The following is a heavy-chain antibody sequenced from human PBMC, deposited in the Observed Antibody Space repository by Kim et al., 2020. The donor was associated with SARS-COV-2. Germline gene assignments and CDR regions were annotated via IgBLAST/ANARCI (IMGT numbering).Heavy chain of an antibody. V-gene: IGHV6-1*01. Sequence: AVSVKSRLAINADTSKNQFSLQLNSVTPEDTAVYFCARDGDNSNWYEFDYWGQGTLVTVSS. D-gene: IGHD6-13*01. J-gene: IGHJ4*02. CDR3: ARDGDNSNWYEFDY.